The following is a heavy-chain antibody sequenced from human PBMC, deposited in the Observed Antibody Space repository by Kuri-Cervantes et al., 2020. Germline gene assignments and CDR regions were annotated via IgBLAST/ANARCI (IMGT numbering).Heavy chain of an antibody. V-gene: IGHV3-23*01. J-gene: IGHJ3*02. CDR3: AKSRYDSSGYYYQHDAIDI. CDR1: GFTFSSYS. Sequence: GESLKISCAASGFTFSSYSMSWVRQAPGKGLEWVSAISGSGCSTYYADSVKGRFTISRDNSKNTLYLQMNSLRAEDTAVYYCAKSRYDSSGYYYQHDAIDIWGQGTMVTVSS. CDR2: ISGSGCST. D-gene: IGHD3-22*01.